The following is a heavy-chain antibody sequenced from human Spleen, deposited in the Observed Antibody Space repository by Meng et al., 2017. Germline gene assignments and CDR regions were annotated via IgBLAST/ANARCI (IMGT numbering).Heavy chain of an antibody. CDR1: GFTVSSNY. V-gene: IGHV3-53*01. CDR2: IYSGGST. J-gene: IGHJ4*02. Sequence: GGSLRLSCAASGFTVSSNYMSWVRQAPGKGLEWVSVIYSGGSTYYADSVKGRFTISRHNSKNTLYLQMNSLRAEDTAVYYCARDLGYCSGGSCYQSPFDYWGQGTLVTVSS. CDR3: ARDLGYCSGGSCYQSPFDY. D-gene: IGHD2-15*01.